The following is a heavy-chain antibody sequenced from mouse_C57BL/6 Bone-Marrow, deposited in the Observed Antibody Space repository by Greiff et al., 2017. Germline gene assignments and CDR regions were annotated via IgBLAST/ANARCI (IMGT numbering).Heavy chain of an antibody. J-gene: IGHJ1*03. CDR3: ARRTGTVTWYFDV. CDR1: GYTFTSYW. CDR2: IHPNSGST. Sequence: QVQLQQPGAELVKPGASVKLSCKASGYTFTSYWMHWVKQRPGQGLEWIGMIHPNSGSTNYNEKFKSKATLTVDTSSSTAYMQLSSLTSEDSAVYYCARRTGTVTWYFDVWGTGTTVTVSS. V-gene: IGHV1-64*01. D-gene: IGHD4-1*01.